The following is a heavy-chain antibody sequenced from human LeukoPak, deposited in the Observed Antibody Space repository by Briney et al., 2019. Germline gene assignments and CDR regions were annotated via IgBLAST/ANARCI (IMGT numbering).Heavy chain of an antibody. Sequence: SETLSLTCTVSGGSISSYYWSWIRQPPGKGLEWIWYIYYSGSTNYNPSLKSRVTIPVDTSKNQFSLKLSSVTAGDAGVYYCARDSSGWGRFDYWGQGTLVTVSS. CDR3: ARDSSGWGRFDY. D-gene: IGHD6-19*01. CDR2: IYYSGST. CDR1: GGSISSYY. V-gene: IGHV4-59*01. J-gene: IGHJ4*02.